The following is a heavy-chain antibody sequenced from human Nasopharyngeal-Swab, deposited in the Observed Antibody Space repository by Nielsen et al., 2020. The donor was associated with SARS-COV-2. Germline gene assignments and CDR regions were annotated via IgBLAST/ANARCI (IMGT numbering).Heavy chain of an antibody. V-gene: IGHV3-72*01. CDR2: TRNRANSYTT. CDR3: AKDIGDKRVWLGDYFDSSGHGYLDY. Sequence: GGSLRLSCAASGFTFSDHYMDWVRQAPGKGLEWVGRTRNRANSYTTEYAASVKGRFTVSRDDSKKSLYLQMNSLKTEDTAVYYCAKDIGDKRVWLGDYFDSSGHGYLDYWGQGTLVTVSS. CDR1: GFTFSDHY. J-gene: IGHJ4*02. D-gene: IGHD3-22*01.